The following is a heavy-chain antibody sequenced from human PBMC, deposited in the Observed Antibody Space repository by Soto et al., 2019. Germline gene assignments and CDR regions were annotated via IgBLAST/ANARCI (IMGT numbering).Heavy chain of an antibody. CDR2: TGSGTGPG. J-gene: IGHJ4*02. D-gene: IGHD2-15*01. V-gene: IGHV1-69*06. CDR1: GGSLSTNP. Sequence: QVQLVQSGTEVTKPGSSVTVSCKASGGSLSTNPISWVRQAPGQGLEWMGGTGSGTGPGNHAQKFQGRLTVTADKSTSTVYMELTNLSSEDTAVYYCASRHSGGFFRFFDSWGQGTLVTVSS. CDR3: ASRHSGGFFRFFDS.